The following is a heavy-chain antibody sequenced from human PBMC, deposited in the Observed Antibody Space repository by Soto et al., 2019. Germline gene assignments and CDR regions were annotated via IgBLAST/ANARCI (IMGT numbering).Heavy chain of an antibody. D-gene: IGHD3-16*01. Sequence: QVQLQQWGAGLLKPSETLSLTCAVYGGSFSGYYWSWIRQPPGKGLEWIGEINHSGTTYYNPSLKSRVTISVDTSKNQVSLNPNSVTAADTAVYYCARGLGFGGVVTMYDSWGQGTPVTVSS. J-gene: IGHJ4*02. CDR1: GGSFSGYY. CDR2: INHSGTT. CDR3: ARGLGFGGVVTMYDS. V-gene: IGHV4-34*01.